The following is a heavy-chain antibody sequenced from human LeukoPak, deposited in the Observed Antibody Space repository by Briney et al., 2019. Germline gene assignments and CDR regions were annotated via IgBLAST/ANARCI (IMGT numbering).Heavy chain of an antibody. V-gene: IGHV3-30-3*02. Sequence: GGSLRLSCAASGFTFSSYAMHWVRQAPGKGLEWVAVISYDGSNKYYADSVKGRFTISRDNPKNTLYLQMDSLRAEDTAFYFCAKTALSTSAWYPYYFDYWGQGTLVTVSS. D-gene: IGHD6-19*01. CDR1: GFTFSSYA. J-gene: IGHJ4*02. CDR2: ISYDGSNK. CDR3: AKTALSTSAWYPYYFDY.